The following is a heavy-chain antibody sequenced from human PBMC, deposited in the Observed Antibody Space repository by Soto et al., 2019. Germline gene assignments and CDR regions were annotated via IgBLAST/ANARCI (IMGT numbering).Heavy chain of an antibody. Sequence: EEQLLESGGGLVQPGGSLSLSCAASGFTFNTYAMSWVRQAPGKGLEGASAMRGSGGSTYYADSVKGRFTISRDNYKNTLYLQMNGLRAEDTAAYYCAKGGVPARGRGGYTSARAYYYSDMDVWGKGTTVTVSS. D-gene: IGHD5-18*01. J-gene: IGHJ6*03. CDR1: GFTFNTYA. V-gene: IGHV3-23*01. CDR3: AKGGVPARGRGGYTSARAYYYSDMDV. CDR2: MRGSGGST.